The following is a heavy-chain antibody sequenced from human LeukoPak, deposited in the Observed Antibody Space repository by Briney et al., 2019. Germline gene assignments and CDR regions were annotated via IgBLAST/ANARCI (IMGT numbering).Heavy chain of an antibody. CDR2: IIPILGIA. D-gene: IGHD6-13*01. CDR3: ARYSSSCFDP. Sequence: ASVKVSCKASGGTFSSYAISWVRQAPGQGLEWMGRIIPILGIANYAQKFQCRVTITADKSTSTAYMELSSLRSEDTAVYYCARYSSSCFDPWGQGTLVTVSS. J-gene: IGHJ5*02. CDR1: GGTFSSYA. V-gene: IGHV1-69*04.